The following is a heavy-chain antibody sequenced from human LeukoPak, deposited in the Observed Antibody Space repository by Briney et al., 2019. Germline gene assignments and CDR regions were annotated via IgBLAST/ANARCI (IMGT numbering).Heavy chain of an antibody. CDR3: ARHSGSYRFDY. D-gene: IGHD1-26*01. Sequence: SETLSLTCAVYGGSLGGYYWSWIRQSPGKGLEWIGEINDSGSTNYNPSLKSRVTISVDTSKNQFSLKLSSVTAADTAVYYCARHSGSYRFDYWGQGTLVTVSS. CDR1: GGSLGGYY. CDR2: INDSGST. J-gene: IGHJ4*02. V-gene: IGHV4-34*01.